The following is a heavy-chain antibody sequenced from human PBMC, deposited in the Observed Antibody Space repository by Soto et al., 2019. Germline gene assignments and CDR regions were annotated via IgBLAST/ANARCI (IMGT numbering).Heavy chain of an antibody. CDR1: RDAFSKYA. D-gene: IGHD3-16*01. CDR3: ARGETYLGV. J-gene: IGHJ6*02. V-gene: IGHV1-69*01. CDR2: IIPIFSST. Sequence: QVQLVQSGAEVKKPGSSVKVSCKASRDAFSKYAFNWVRQAPGQGLEWMGWIIPIFSSTNYAEKFQGRVTITADESTSTAYMELRSLIFEDTAVYYCARGETYLGVWGQGTTVTVSS.